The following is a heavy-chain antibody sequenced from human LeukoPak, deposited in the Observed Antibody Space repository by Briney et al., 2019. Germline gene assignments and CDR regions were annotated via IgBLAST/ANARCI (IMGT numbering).Heavy chain of an antibody. V-gene: IGHV3-7*04. J-gene: IGHJ4*02. CDR2: INQDGSEK. CDR1: GFTFSSYG. CDR3: ARVTLLFGEVEERFDY. Sequence: PGGSLRLSCAASGFTFSSYGMHWVRQAPGKGLEWVANINQDGSEKYYVDSVKGRFTISRDNAKNSLYLQMNSLRAEDTAVYYCARVTLLFGEVEERFDYWGQGTLVTVSS. D-gene: IGHD3-10*01.